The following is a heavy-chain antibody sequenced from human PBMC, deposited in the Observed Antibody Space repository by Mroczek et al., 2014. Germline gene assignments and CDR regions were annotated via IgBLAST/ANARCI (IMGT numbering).Heavy chain of an antibody. CDR1: GGSISSYY. Sequence: QVQLQESGPGLVKPSETLSLTCTVSGGSISSYYWSWIRQPPGKGLEWIGYIYYSGSTNXNPSLKSRVTISVDTSKNQFSLKLSSVTAADTAVYYCARVQQWLPSYGWFDPWGQGTLVTVSS. CDR3: ARVQQWLPSYGWFDP. CDR2: IYYSGST. D-gene: IGHD6-19*01. V-gene: IGHV4-59*01. J-gene: IGHJ5*02.